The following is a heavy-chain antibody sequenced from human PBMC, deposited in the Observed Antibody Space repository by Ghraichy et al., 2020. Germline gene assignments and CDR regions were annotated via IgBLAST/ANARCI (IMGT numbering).Heavy chain of an antibody. CDR2: INHSGST. Sequence: SETLSLTCAVYGGSFSGYYWSWIRQPPGKGLEWIGEINHSGSTNYNPSLKSRVTISVDTSKNQFSLKLSSVTAADTAVYYCAIRKYSSSWSDAFDIWGQWTMVTVSS. V-gene: IGHV4-34*01. CDR3: AIRKYSSSWSDAFDI. D-gene: IGHD6-13*01. J-gene: IGHJ3*02. CDR1: GGSFSGYY.